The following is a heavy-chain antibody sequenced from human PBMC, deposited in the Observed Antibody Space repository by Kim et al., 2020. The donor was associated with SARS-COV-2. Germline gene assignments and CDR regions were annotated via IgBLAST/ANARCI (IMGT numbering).Heavy chain of an antibody. D-gene: IGHD3-22*01. CDR3: ARYGHYYDSTIGMDV. V-gene: IGHV1-46*01. Sequence: ASVKVSCKASGYTFTSYYMHWVRQAPGQGLEWMGIINPSGGSTSYAQKFQGRVTMTRDTSTSTVYMELSSLRSEDTAVYYCARYGHYYDSTIGMDVWGQGTTVTVSS. CDR2: INPSGGST. J-gene: IGHJ6*02. CDR1: GYTFTSYY.